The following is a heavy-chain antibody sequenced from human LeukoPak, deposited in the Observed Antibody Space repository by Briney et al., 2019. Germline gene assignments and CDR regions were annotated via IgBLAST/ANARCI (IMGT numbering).Heavy chain of an antibody. CDR3: AQIALSSYYGFDY. CDR2: IYSGGST. J-gene: IGHJ4*02. V-gene: IGHV3-53*05. D-gene: IGHD6-13*01. Sequence: PGGSLRLSCAASGFTVSSNYMSWVRQAPGKGLEWVSIIYSGGSTFYADSVKGRFTISRDNSKNTLYLQMNSLRAEDTAVYYCAQIALSSYYGFDYWGQGTLVTVSS. CDR1: GFTVSSNY.